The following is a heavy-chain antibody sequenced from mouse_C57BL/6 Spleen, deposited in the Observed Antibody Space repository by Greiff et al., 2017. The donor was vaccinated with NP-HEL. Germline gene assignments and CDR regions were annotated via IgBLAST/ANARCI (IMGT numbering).Heavy chain of an antibody. J-gene: IGHJ2*01. D-gene: IGHD1-1*01. CDR3: AREDYGSRDYFDY. CDR1: GYTFTSYG. Sequence: QVQLQKSGAELARPGASVKLSCKASGYTFTSYGISWVKQRTGQGLEWIGEIYPRSGNTYYNEKFKGKATLTADKSSSTAYMELRSLTSEDSAVYFCAREDYGSRDYFDYWGQGTTLTVSS. V-gene: IGHV1-81*01. CDR2: IYPRSGNT.